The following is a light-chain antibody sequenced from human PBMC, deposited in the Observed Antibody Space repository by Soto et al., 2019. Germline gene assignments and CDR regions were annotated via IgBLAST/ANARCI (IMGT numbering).Light chain of an antibody. J-gene: IGLJ3*02. CDR1: SSDVGSYDY. Sequence: QSALTQPASVSGSPGQSITISCTGTSSDVGSYDYVSWYQQHPGEAPKLIIYEVSHRPSGVSNRFSGSKSGNTASLTISGLQAEDEADYYCSSYSSSNTLGVFGGGTKVTVL. V-gene: IGLV2-14*01. CDR3: SSYSSSNTLGV. CDR2: EVS.